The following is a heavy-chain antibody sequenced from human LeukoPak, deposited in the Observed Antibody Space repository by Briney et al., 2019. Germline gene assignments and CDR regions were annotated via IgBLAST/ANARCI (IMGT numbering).Heavy chain of an antibody. Sequence: ASVKVSCKASGGTFSSYAISWVRQAPGQGLEWMGRIIPILGIANYAQKFQGRVTITADKSTGTAYMELSSLRSEDTAVYYCARQGVATTYFQHWGQGTLVTVSS. CDR1: GGTFSSYA. J-gene: IGHJ1*01. CDR2: IIPILGIA. CDR3: ARQGVATTYFQH. V-gene: IGHV1-69*04. D-gene: IGHD5-12*01.